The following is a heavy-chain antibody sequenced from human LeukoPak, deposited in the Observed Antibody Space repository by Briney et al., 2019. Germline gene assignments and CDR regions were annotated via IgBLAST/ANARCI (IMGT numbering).Heavy chain of an antibody. CDR1: GFTFSSYW. J-gene: IGHJ4*02. Sequence: PGGSLRLSCAASGFTFSSYWMSWVRQAPGKGLEWVAHIKQDGSEKYYVDSVKGRFTISRDNAKNSLYLQMNSLRAEDTAVYYCAGDLPYYYDSSGYALVDWGQGTLVTVSS. V-gene: IGHV3-7*01. CDR2: IKQDGSEK. D-gene: IGHD3-22*01. CDR3: AGDLPYYYDSSGYALVD.